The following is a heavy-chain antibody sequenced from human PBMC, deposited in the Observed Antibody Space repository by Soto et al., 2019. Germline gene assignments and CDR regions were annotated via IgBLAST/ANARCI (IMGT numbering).Heavy chain of an antibody. J-gene: IGHJ4*02. V-gene: IGHV3-73*01. CDR2: IRGKRGNDGT. Sequence: ASGFAFSDSAIHWVRQASGKGLEWIGRIRGKRGNDGTAYAASVKGRFTISRDDSKTTTYLQMNSLKIEDTAVYYCTSRRDWTDVDHLEYWRLGTLVTVSS. CDR1: GFAFSDSA. D-gene: IGHD2-21*01. CDR3: TSRRDWTDVDHLEY.